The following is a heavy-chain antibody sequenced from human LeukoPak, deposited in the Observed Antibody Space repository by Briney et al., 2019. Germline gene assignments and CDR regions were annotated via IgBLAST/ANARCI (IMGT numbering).Heavy chain of an antibody. CDR2: VSGSGGTT. CDR3: ARAASMWGFFDY. CDR1: GFIFSSYA. Sequence: PGGSLRLSCAASGFIFSSYAMSWVRQAPGKGLEWVSTVSGSGGTTYYVDSVKGRFTISRDNSKNTLYLHLNTLRVEDTAVYYCARAASMWGFFDYWGQGTLVTVSS. J-gene: IGHJ4*02. V-gene: IGHV3-23*01. D-gene: IGHD2/OR15-2a*01.